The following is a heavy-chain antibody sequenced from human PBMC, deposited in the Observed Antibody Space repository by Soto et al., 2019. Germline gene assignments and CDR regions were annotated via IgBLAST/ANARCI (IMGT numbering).Heavy chain of an antibody. Sequence: SETLSLTCTLSGGSISTYYWSWIRQPPGKGLEWIGYVYDRATTSYNPSLKTRVTISADTSKNQFSLNLRSVTAADTAVYYCARIRSVFSGGRNDYWGQGILVTVSS. CDR3: ARIRSVFSGGRNDY. D-gene: IGHD6-19*01. CDR2: VYDRATT. CDR1: GGSISTYY. V-gene: IGHV4-4*08. J-gene: IGHJ4*01.